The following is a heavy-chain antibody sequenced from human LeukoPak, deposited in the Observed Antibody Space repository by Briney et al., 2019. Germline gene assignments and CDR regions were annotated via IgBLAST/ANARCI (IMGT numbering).Heavy chain of an antibody. D-gene: IGHD4-17*01. CDR2: INPSGGST. CDR3: ARVPGFATVTTDGGES. J-gene: IGHJ4*02. V-gene: IGHV1-46*01. Sequence: GASVKVSCKASGYTFTSYYMRWVRQAPGQGLEWMGIINPSGGSTSYAQKFQGRVTMTRDMSTSTVYMELSSLRSEDTAVYYCARVPGFATVTTDGGESWGQGTLVTVSS. CDR1: GYTFTSYY.